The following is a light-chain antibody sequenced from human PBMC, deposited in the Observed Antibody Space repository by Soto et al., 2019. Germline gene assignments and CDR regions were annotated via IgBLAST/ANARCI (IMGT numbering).Light chain of an antibody. CDR2: SNN. Sequence: QSVLTQPTSASGTPGQRVTISCSGSSSNIGSNTVNWYQQLPGTAPKLLIYSNNQRPPGVPDRFSGSKSGTSASLAISGLQSEDEADYYCAAWDDSLNGVVFGGGTKVTVL. CDR1: SSNIGSNT. J-gene: IGLJ2*01. V-gene: IGLV1-44*01. CDR3: AAWDDSLNGVV.